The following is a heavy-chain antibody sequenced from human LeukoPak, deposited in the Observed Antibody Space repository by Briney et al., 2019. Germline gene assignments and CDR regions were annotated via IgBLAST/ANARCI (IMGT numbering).Heavy chain of an antibody. CDR2: IYYSGST. CDR3: ARQGRYYDFWSGYSHYYYYYMDV. J-gene: IGHJ6*03. D-gene: IGHD3-3*01. V-gene: IGHV4-59*08. CDR1: GGSISSYY. Sequence: SETLSLTCTVSGGSISSYYWSWIRQPPGKGLEWIGYIYYSGSTNYNPSLKSRVTISVDTSKNQFSLKLSSVTAADTAVYYCARQGRYYDFWSGYSHYYYYYMDVWGKGTTVTVSS.